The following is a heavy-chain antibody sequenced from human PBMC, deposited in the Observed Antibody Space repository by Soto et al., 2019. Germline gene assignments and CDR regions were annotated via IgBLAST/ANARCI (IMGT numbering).Heavy chain of an antibody. J-gene: IGHJ6*03. CDR1: GFTFSSYG. CDR3: AKDGGRGGGAARVYYYYYMDV. CDR2: ISYDGSNK. Sequence: PGGSLRLSCAASGFTFSSYGMHWVRQAPGKGLEWVAVISYDGSNKYYADSVKGRFTISRDNSKNTLYLQMNSLRAEDTAVYYCAKDGGRGGGAARVYYYYYMDVWGKGTTVTVSS. V-gene: IGHV3-30*18. D-gene: IGHD6-6*01.